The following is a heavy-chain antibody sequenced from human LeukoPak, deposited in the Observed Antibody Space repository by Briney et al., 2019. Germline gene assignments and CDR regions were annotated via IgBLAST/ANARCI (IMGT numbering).Heavy chain of an antibody. Sequence: GGSLRLSCAASGFTFNNYAMDWVRQAPGKGLEWVSYIRGGGSNTRYSDSVKGRFIISRDNSKNILYLQMNSLRAEDTAIYYCAKCSASYSNDAFDVWGRGTMVTVSS. CDR3: AKCSASYSNDAFDV. CDR1: GFTFNNYA. J-gene: IGHJ3*01. D-gene: IGHD3-10*02. CDR2: IRGGGSNT. V-gene: IGHV3-23*01.